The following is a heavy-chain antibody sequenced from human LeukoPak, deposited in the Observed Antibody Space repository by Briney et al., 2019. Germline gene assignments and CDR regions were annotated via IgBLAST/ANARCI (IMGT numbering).Heavy chain of an antibody. CDR3: ARDVFRGGSCCGFDP. D-gene: IGHD2-15*01. J-gene: IGHJ5*02. V-gene: IGHV1-69*01. CDR1: GGTFSSYA. Sequence: ASVKVSCKASGGTFSSYAISWVRQAPGQGLEWMGGIIPIFGTANYAQKFQGRVTITADESTSTAYMELSSLRPEDTAVYYCARDVFRGGSCCGFDPWGQGTLVTVSS. CDR2: IIPIFGTA.